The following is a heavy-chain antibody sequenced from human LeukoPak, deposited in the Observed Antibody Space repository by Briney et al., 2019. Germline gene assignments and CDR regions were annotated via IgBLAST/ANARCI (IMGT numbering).Heavy chain of an antibody. D-gene: IGHD5-12*01. V-gene: IGHV4-39*01. CDR2: LHYSGST. J-gene: IGHJ6*02. CDR1: GGSISSSPYY. Sequence: SETLSLTCTVSGGSISSSPYYWAWIRQPPGEGLEWIGSLHYSGSTYYNPSLKSRVTISVDTSKNQLSLKLSSVTAADTAVYYCARPFAPRGFYGMDVWGQGTTVTVSS. CDR3: ARPFAPRGFYGMDV.